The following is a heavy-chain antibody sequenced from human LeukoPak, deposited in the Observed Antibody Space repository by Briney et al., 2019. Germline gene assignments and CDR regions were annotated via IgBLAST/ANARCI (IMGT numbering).Heavy chain of an antibody. CDR1: GFTFSKHW. V-gene: IGHV3-74*01. D-gene: IGHD3-3*01. J-gene: IGHJ6*03. CDR3: ARPGVVYYYMDV. CDR2: INSDGSST. Sequence: GGSLRLSCAASGFTFSKHWMHWVRQAPGKGLVWVSRINSDGSSTTYADSVKGRFTISRENAKNTLYLQMNSLRAEDTAVYYCARPGVVYYYMDVWGKGTTVTVSS.